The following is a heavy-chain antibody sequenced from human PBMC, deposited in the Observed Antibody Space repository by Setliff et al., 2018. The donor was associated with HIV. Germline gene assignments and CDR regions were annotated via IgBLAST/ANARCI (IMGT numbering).Heavy chain of an antibody. CDR1: GYTFRTYG. V-gene: IGHV1-3*03. Sequence: ASVKVSCKASGYTFRTYGIHWMRQAPGQRLEYLGWINTANGNTKYSQDLQGRVSITSDTSASTSYMELNSLRSQDMAVYYCARGPLFGDQYYPYHYMDVWGKGTTVTVSS. J-gene: IGHJ6*03. CDR2: INTANGNT. CDR3: ARGPLFGDQYYPYHYMDV. D-gene: IGHD3-3*01.